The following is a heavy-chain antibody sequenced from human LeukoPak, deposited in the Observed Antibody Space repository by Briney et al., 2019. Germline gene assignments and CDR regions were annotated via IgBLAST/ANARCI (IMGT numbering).Heavy chain of an antibody. CDR2: ISYDGSNK. J-gene: IGHJ3*02. CDR3: ARDSIAVVDAFDI. D-gene: IGHD6-19*01. V-gene: IGHV3-30-3*01. CDR1: GFTFSNYA. Sequence: GGSLRLSCAASGFTFSNYAMHWVRQAPGKGLEWVAVISYDGSNKYYADSVKGRFTISRDNSKNTLYLQMNSLRAEDTAVYYCARDSIAVVDAFDIWGQGTMVTVSS.